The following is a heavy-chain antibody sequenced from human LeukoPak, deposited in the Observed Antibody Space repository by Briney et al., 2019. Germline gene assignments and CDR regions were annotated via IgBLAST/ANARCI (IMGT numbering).Heavy chain of an antibody. CDR3: ARDRATMVRGVRDYYYYGMDV. Sequence: PSETLSLTCTVSGGSISSYYWSWIRQPPGKGRDWFGYIYYSGSTNYNPSLKSRVTISVDTSKNQFSLKLSSVTAADTAVYYCARDRATMVRGVRDYYYYGMDVWGKGTTVTVSS. CDR2: IYYSGST. CDR1: GGSISSYY. V-gene: IGHV4-59*01. J-gene: IGHJ6*04. D-gene: IGHD3-10*01.